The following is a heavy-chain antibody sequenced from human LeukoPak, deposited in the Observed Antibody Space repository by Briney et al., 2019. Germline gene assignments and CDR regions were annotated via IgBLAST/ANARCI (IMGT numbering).Heavy chain of an antibody. Sequence: GGSLRLSCAASGFTFSNYAMSWVRQAPGKGLYWVSAIVGSGDTTYYTNSVKGRFTISRDNSKNTLYLHMNSLRAEDTAVYYCAKGTRSSPNDAADIWGQGTMVTVSS. CDR1: GFTFSNYA. V-gene: IGHV3-23*01. CDR2: IVGSGDTT. D-gene: IGHD1-26*01. CDR3: AKGTRSSPNDAADI. J-gene: IGHJ3*02.